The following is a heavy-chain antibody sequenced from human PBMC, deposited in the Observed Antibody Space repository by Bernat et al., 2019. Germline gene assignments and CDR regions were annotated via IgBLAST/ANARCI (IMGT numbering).Heavy chain of an antibody. J-gene: IGHJ4*02. Sequence: EVQLVESGGGLVQPGRSLRLSCAASGFTFDDYAMHLVRQAPGKGLEWVSGISWNSGRIVYADSVKGRFTISRDNAKTSLYLQMNSLRAEDTALYYCAKGPYCSGGSCYSNSFDYWGQGTLVTVSS. CDR2: ISWNSGRI. D-gene: IGHD2-15*01. CDR3: AKGPYCSGGSCYSNSFDY. V-gene: IGHV3-9*01. CDR1: GFTFDDYA.